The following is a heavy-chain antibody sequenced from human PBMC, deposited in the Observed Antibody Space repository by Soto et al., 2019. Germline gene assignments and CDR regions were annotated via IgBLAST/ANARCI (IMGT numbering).Heavy chain of an antibody. CDR2: IYYSGST. D-gene: IGHD6-13*01. J-gene: IGHJ6*02. Sequence: SGTLSLTCTVSGGSISSYYWSWIRQPPGKGLEWIGYIYYSGSTNYNPSLKSRVTISVDTSKNQFSLKLSSVTAADTAVYYCAREGVSSSWYNYYAMDVWGQGTTVT. CDR3: AREGVSSSWYNYYAMDV. CDR1: GGSISSYY. V-gene: IGHV4-59*01.